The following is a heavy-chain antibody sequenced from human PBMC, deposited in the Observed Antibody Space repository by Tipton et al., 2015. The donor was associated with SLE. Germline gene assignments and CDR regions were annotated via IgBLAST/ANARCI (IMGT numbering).Heavy chain of an antibody. CDR1: GGSISSSNW. Sequence: TLSLTCTVSGGSISSSNWWSWVRQPPGKGLEWIGEINHSGSTNYNPSLKSRVTISVDTSKNQFSLKLSSVTAADTAVYYCARGGDIVVVVADGGWFDPWGQGTLVTVSS. V-gene: IGHV4-4*02. J-gene: IGHJ5*02. CDR2: INHSGST. D-gene: IGHD2-15*01. CDR3: ARGGDIVVVVADGGWFDP.